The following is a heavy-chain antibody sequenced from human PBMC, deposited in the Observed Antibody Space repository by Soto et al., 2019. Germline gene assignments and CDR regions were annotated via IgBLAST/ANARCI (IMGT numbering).Heavy chain of an antibody. D-gene: IGHD6-19*01. J-gene: IGHJ4*02. V-gene: IGHV1-8*01. CDR2: MNPNSGNT. CDR1: GYTFTSYD. Sequence: ASVKVSCKASGYTFTSYDINWVRQATGQGLEWMGWMNPNSGNTGYALKFQGRVTMTRNTSISTAYMELSSLRSEDTAVYYCARGDFKQWLDHFDYWGQGTLVTVSS. CDR3: ARGDFKQWLDHFDY.